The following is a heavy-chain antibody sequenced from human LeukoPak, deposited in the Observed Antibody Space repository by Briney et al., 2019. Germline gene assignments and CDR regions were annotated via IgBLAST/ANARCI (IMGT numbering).Heavy chain of an antibody. CDR3: ASAVGGEGYYFDY. CDR1: GSTFSSYW. V-gene: IGHV3-7*01. J-gene: IGHJ4*02. D-gene: IGHD3-10*01. Sequence: GGSLRLSCAASGSTFSSYWMSWVRQAPGKGLEWVANIKQDGSEKYYVDSVKGRFTISRDNAKNSLYLQMNSLRAEDTAVYYCASAVGGEGYYFDYWGQGTLVTVSS. CDR2: IKQDGSEK.